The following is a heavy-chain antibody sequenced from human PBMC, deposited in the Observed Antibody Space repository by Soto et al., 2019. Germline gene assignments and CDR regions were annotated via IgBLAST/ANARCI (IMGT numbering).Heavy chain of an antibody. D-gene: IGHD3-16*01. V-gene: IGHV3-74*03. CDR3: AKDPHNYGFSYFGY. CDR2: INSDGSGI. Sequence: EVQLVESGGGLVQPGGSLRLSCAASGFTFSSYWMHWVRQAPGKGLVWVSRINSDGSGIMYADFVKGRFTISRDNAKNTLYPQKYRPRAEDKAGYYCAKDPHNYGFSYFGYLGPGTLVNVSS. CDR1: GFTFSSYW. J-gene: IGHJ4*02.